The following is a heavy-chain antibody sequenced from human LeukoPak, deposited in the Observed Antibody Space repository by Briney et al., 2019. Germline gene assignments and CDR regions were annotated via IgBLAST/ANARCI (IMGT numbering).Heavy chain of an antibody. CDR3: TRTPPCSGGSCYSAFDI. Sequence: GGALRLSCAASGFTFSGSAMHWVRQASGKGLEWVGRIRSKANSYATAYAASVKGRFTIYRDDSKNTACLQMTSLKTEDTAVYYCTRTPPCSGGSCYSAFDIWAQGTMVTVSS. CDR2: IRSKANSYAT. D-gene: IGHD2-15*01. V-gene: IGHV3-73*01. J-gene: IGHJ3*02. CDR1: GFTFSGSA.